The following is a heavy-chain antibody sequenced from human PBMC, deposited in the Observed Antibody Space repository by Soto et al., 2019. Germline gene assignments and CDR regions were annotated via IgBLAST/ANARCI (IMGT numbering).Heavy chain of an antibody. CDR1: GFTFSSYE. CDR3: ARDSSIAARPDYFDY. D-gene: IGHD6-6*01. CDR2: ISSSGSTI. V-gene: IGHV3-48*03. Sequence: EVQLVESGGGLVQPGGSLRLSCAASGFTFSSYEMNWVRQAPGKGLEWVSYISSSGSTIYYADSVKGRFTISRDNAKNSLYLQMNSLRAEDTAVYYCARDSSIAARPDYFDYWGQGTLVTVSS. J-gene: IGHJ4*02.